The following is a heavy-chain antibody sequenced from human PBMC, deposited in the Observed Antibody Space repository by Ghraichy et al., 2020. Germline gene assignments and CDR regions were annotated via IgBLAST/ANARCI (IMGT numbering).Heavy chain of an antibody. CDR3: ARGSYYDFWSGYLPDY. D-gene: IGHD3-3*01. CDR2: IYYSGST. Sequence: GSLRLSCTVSGGSISSYYWSWIRQPPGKGLEWIGYIYYSGSTNYNPSLKSRVTISVDTSKNQFSLKLSSVTAADTAVYYCARGSYYDFWSGYLPDYWGQGTLVTVSS. J-gene: IGHJ4*02. CDR1: GGSISSYY. V-gene: IGHV4-59*01.